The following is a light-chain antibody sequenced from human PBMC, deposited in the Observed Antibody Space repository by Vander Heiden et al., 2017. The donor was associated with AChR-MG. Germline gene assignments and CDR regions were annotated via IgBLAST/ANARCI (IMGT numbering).Light chain of an antibody. CDR1: QSVSSN. V-gene: IGKV3-15*01. J-gene: IGKJ1*01. CDR2: GAS. CDR3: QQYNNWPPWT. Sequence: IVITQSPATLSASPGERATLSCRASQSVSSNLAWYQQKPGQAPRLLIYGASTRATGIPARFSGSGSGTEFTLTISSLQSEDFAVYYCQQYNNWPPWTFGQGTKVEIK.